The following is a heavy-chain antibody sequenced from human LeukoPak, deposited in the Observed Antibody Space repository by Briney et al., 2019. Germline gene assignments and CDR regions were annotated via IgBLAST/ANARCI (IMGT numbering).Heavy chain of an antibody. CDR1: GFTFSNYG. D-gene: IGHD3-10*01. V-gene: IGHV3-30*18. J-gene: IGHJ4*02. CDR3: AKDKSGVFDS. CDR2: ISYDGSHE. Sequence: QPGGSLRLSCAVSGFTFSNYGIHWVRQAPGKGLEWVAVISYDGSHEYYADSVKGRFTISRDNSKNTLYLQMNSLRAEDTAVFYCAKDKSGVFDSWGQGTLVTVSS.